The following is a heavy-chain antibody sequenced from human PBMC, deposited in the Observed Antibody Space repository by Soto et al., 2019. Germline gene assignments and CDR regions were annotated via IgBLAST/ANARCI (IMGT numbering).Heavy chain of an antibody. D-gene: IGHD1-7*01. CDR1: GFTFSSYA. J-gene: IGHJ4*02. CDR3: AKVNRIHGYNWNYVPPDY. Sequence: GGSLRLSCAASGFTFSSYAMSWVRQSPGKGLEWVSAISGSGGSTYYADSVKGRFTISRDNSKNTLYLQMNSLRAEGTAVYYCAKVNRIHGYNWNYVPPDYWGQGTLVTVSS. CDR2: ISGSGGST. V-gene: IGHV3-23*01.